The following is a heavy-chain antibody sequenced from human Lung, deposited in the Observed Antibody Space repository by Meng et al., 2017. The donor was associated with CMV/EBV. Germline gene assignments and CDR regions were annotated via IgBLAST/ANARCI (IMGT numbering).Heavy chain of an antibody. CDR2: IDWNDDK. V-gene: IGHV2-5*01. J-gene: IGHJ4*02. CDR1: VFPLSISRLA. Sequence: SGPTLVKPTQTLTLTCTFAVFPLSISRLAVGWSLQPPGKALGCLGIIDWNDDKRYSPSLKSRLTITKDTSKNQVVLTMTNMDPADTATCYCAHARYSSFYYCNYWGQGTLVTVSS. CDR3: AHARYSSFYYCNY. D-gene: IGHD6-13*01.